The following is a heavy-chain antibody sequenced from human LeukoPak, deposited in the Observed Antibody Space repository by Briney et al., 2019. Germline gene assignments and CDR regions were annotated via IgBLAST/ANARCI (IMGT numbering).Heavy chain of an antibody. Sequence: GGSLRLSCAASGFTFSTYWMSWVRQAPGKGLEWVANIKQDGSEKYYVDSAKGRFTISRDNAKNSLYLQMNSLRAEDTAVYFCARDLGLSQHLNWFDPWGQGTLVTVSS. CDR2: IKQDGSEK. V-gene: IGHV3-7*05. J-gene: IGHJ5*02. D-gene: IGHD3-3*02. CDR1: GFTFSTYW. CDR3: ARDLGLSQHLNWFDP.